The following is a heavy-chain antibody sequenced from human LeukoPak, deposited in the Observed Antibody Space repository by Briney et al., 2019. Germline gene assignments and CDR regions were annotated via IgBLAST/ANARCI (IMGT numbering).Heavy chain of an antibody. CDR3: AREPIGSYYYYGMDV. D-gene: IGHD1-26*01. J-gene: IGHJ6*02. CDR1: GFTFSSYA. CDR2: ISYDGSNK. V-gene: IGHV3-30-3*01. Sequence: GGSLRLSCAASGFTFSSYAVHWVRQAPGKGLEWVAVISYDGSNKYYADSVKGRFTISRDNSKNTLYLQMNSLRAEDTAVYYCAREPIGSYYYYGMDVWGQGTTVTVSS.